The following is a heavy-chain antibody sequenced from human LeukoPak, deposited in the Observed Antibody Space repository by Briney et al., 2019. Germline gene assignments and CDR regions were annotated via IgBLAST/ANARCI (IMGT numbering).Heavy chain of an antibody. J-gene: IGHJ3*02. V-gene: IGHV1-8*01. CDR2: MNPNSGNT. CDR3: AISDYGDYDSFDI. Sequence: ASVKVSCKASGYTFTSYDINWVRQATGQGLEWIGWMNPNSGNTGYAQKFQGRVTMTRNTSISTAYMELSSLRSEDTAVYYCAISDYGDYDSFDIWGQGTMVTVSS. CDR1: GYTFTSYD. D-gene: IGHD4-17*01.